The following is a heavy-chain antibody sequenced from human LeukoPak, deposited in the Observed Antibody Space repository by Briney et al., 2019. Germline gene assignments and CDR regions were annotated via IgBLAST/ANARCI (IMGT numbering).Heavy chain of an antibody. D-gene: IGHD6-13*01. Sequence: GGSLRLSCAASGFTFSSYAMHWVRQAPGKGLEWVAVISYDGSNKYYADSVKGRFTISRDNAKNSLCLQMNSLRAEDTAVYYCARDPGRGGAAAMDYWGQGTLVTVSS. CDR1: GFTFSSYA. CDR3: ARDPGRGGAAAMDY. CDR2: ISYDGSNK. V-gene: IGHV3-30-3*01. J-gene: IGHJ4*02.